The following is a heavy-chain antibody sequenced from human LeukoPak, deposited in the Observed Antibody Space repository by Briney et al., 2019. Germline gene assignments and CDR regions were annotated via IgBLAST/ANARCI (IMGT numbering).Heavy chain of an antibody. CDR2: LKQDGSEK. J-gene: IGHJ4*02. CDR1: GFTFSSYA. D-gene: IGHD3-22*01. CDR3: AILNPYYYDRSGSDY. V-gene: IGHV3-7*01. Sequence: GGSLRLSCAASGFTFSSYAMSWVRQAPGKGLEWVANLKQDGSEKYYVDSVKGRFTISRDNAKSSLYLQMNSLRAEDTAVYYCAILNPYYYDRSGSDYWGQGTLVTVSS.